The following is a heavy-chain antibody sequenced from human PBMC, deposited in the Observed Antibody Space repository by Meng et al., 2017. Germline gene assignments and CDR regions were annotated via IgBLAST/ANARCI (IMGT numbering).Heavy chain of an antibody. CDR2: IYYSGST. J-gene: IGHJ5*02. V-gene: IGHV4-39*07. D-gene: IGHD3-22*01. CDR3: ARICYDSSGYSPYNWFDP. CDR1: GVSISSSSYF. Sequence: QGSVPDLVKPSATLSLTCTVSGVSISSSSYFWGWIRQPPGKGLEWIGSIYYSGSTYYNPSLKSRVTISVDTSKNQFSLKLSSVTAADTAVYYCARICYDSSGYSPYNWFDPWGQGTLVTVSS.